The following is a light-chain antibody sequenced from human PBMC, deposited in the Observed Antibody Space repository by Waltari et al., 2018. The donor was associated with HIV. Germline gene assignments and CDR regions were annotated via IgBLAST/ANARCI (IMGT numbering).Light chain of an antibody. CDR3: ATWDDSLSGPV. CDR2: RNN. CDR1: SSNIGNNY. Sequence: QSVLTQPPSASGTPGQRVTISCSGSSSNIGNNYVYWYQQLQGTAPKLLIYRNNQRPSGVPDRFSGSKSDTSASLAISGLRSEDEADYFCATWDDSLSGPVFGGGTQLTVL. J-gene: IGLJ3*02. V-gene: IGLV1-47*01.